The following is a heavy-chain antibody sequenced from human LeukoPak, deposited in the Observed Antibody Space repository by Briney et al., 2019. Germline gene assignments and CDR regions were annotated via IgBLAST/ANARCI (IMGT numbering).Heavy chain of an antibody. CDR2: IYAGDSDT. Sequence: GESRKISCKGSGYSFTIYWIAWVRQMPGKGLEWMGIIYAGDSDTRYSPSFQGQVTISADKSISTAYLQWSSLKASDTAMYYCARHGQHKIMNWVDPCGHGTRVTVTS. CDR3: ARHGQHKIMNWVDP. CDR1: GYSFTIYW. V-gene: IGHV5-51*01. D-gene: IGHD6-13*01. J-gene: IGHJ5*02.